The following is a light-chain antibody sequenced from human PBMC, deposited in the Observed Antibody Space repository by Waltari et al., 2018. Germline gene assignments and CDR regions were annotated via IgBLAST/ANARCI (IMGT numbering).Light chain of an antibody. CDR2: DVT. CDR3: CSWAGSYSRYV. CDR1: SSDVGGYNY. Sequence: QSALTQPRSVSGSPGQSVTISCTGTSSDVGGYNYVSWYQRHPGKAPKLMLFDVTKRPSGVPDRFSGSKSGNVASLTISELQAEDEAEYYCCSWAGSYSRYVFGTGTEVTVL. V-gene: IGLV2-11*01. J-gene: IGLJ1*01.